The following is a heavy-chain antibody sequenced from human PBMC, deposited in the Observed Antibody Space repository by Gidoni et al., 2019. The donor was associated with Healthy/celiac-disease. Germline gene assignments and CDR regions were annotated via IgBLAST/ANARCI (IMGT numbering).Heavy chain of an antibody. CDR2: INHSGST. Sequence: QVQLQQWGAGLLKPSETLSLTCAVYGGSFSGYYWSWIRQPPGKGLEWIGEINHSGSTNYNPSLKSRVTISVDTSKNQFSLKLSSVTAADTAVYYCARGPQRWVRYYYYYYGMDVWGQGTTVTVSS. D-gene: IGHD1-26*01. CDR1: GGSFSGYY. V-gene: IGHV4-34*01. CDR3: ARGPQRWVRYYYYYYGMDV. J-gene: IGHJ6*02.